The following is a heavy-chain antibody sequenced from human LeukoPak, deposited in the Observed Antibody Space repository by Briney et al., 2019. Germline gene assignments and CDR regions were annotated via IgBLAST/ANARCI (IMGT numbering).Heavy chain of an antibody. J-gene: IGHJ5*02. CDR3: AKDAVAGKRARFDP. CDR1: GGSISSGSYY. D-gene: IGHD6-19*01. V-gene: IGHV4-61*02. CDR2: IYTSGST. Sequence: SETLSLTCTVSGGSISSGSYYWSWIRQPAGKGLEWIGRIYTSGSTNYNPSLKSRVTISVDTSKNQFSLKLSSVTAADTAVYYCAKDAVAGKRARFDPWGQGTLVTVSS.